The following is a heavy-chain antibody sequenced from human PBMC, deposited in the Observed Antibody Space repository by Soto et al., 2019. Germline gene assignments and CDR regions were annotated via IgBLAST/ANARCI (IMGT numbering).Heavy chain of an antibody. D-gene: IGHD3-10*01. Sequence: QVQLVQSGREVKQPGASVKVSCKASGYSFTSYAIIWVRQAPGQGLEWMGWISPYNGNTNYARNLQGRVTMTTDTSTNKAYLEPRGLRADGTAVYYCARGDYYGSGRGSGGVRDPNWLDPWGQGTLVTVSS. CDR1: GYSFTSYA. J-gene: IGHJ5*02. V-gene: IGHV1-18*01. CDR3: ARGDYYGSGRGSGGVRDPNWLDP. CDR2: ISPYNGNT.